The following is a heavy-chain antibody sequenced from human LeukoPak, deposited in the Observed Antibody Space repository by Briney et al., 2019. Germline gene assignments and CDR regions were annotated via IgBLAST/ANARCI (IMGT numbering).Heavy chain of an antibody. CDR3: ARRSGAFDI. D-gene: IGHD6-25*01. V-gene: IGHV4-39*01. J-gene: IGHJ3*02. CDR1: GGSISSSSSY. CDR2: IYYSGST. Sequence: SETLSLTCTVSGGSISSSSSYWGWIRQPPGKGLEWIGSIYYSGSTYYNPSLKSRVTISVDTSKNQFSLKLSSVTAADTAVYYCARRSGAFDIWGQGTMVTVSS.